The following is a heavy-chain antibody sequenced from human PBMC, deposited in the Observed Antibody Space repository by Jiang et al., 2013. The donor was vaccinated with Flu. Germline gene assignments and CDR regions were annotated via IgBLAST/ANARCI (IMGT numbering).Heavy chain of an antibody. V-gene: IGHV4-61*02. D-gene: IGHD5-24*01. CDR2: IYTSGST. J-gene: IGHJ2*01. Sequence: GPGLVKPSQTLSLTCTVSGGSISSGSYYWSWIRQPAGKGLEWIGRIYTSGSTNYNPSLKSRVTISVDTSKNQFSLKLSSVTAADTAVYYCAREGGRWLQSHWYFDLWGRGTLVTVSS. CDR3: AREGGRWLQSHWYFDL. CDR1: GGSISSGSYY.